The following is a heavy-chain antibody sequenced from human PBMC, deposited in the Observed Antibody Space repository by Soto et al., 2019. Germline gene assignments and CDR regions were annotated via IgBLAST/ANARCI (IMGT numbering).Heavy chain of an antibody. V-gene: IGHV4-4*02. CDR2: IFHTGSA. Sequence: QVQLQESGPGLMKPSGTLSLTCAVSGGSITSNWWSWVRQPPGMGLEWIAEIFHTGSANYNPSLMGRLTISMDKSRNHLSLNLNSVTAADTAVYYCARHIAVSGTRGFDHWGQGTLVTVSS. J-gene: IGHJ4*02. CDR3: ARHIAVSGTRGFDH. D-gene: IGHD2-21*01. CDR1: GGSITSNW.